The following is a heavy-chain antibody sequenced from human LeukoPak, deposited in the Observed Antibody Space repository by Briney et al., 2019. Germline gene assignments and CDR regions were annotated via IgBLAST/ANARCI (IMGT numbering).Heavy chain of an antibody. V-gene: IGHV3-23*01. CDR2: FTGSGIST. D-gene: IGHD5-12*01. Sequence: GGSLRLSCAASGFTFSSYAMSWVRQAPGRGLEWVSGFTGSGISTYHADSVKGRFTISRDNSKNTLYLQINGLRAEDTAIYYCAKRGYSGSLDYWGQGTLVTVSS. J-gene: IGHJ4*02. CDR3: AKRGYSGSLDY. CDR1: GFTFSSYA.